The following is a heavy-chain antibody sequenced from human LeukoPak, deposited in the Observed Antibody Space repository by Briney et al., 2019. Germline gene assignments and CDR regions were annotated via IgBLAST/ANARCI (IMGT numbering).Heavy chain of an antibody. CDR2: TYYRSKWYN. V-gene: IGHV6-1*01. J-gene: IGHJ6*03. CDR1: GDSVSSNSAA. Sequence: SQTLSLTCAISGDSVSSNSAAWNWIRQSPSRGLEWLGRTYYRSKWYNDYAVSVKSRITINPDTSKNQFSLQLNSVTPEDTAVYYCARARQQWLVAYYYYYMDVWGKGTTVTVSS. D-gene: IGHD6-19*01. CDR3: ARARQQWLVAYYYYYMDV.